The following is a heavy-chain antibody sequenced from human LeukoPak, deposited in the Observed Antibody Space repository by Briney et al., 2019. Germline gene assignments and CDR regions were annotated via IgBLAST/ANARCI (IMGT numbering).Heavy chain of an antibody. CDR1: GYTFTSYG. Sequence: ASVKVSCKASGYTFTSYGISWVRQAPGQGLEWMGVINPSGDGTNYPQRFQGRVTLTRDTSTSTVYMELSSLRSEDTAIYYCAKETPNTGWFDPWGQGTLVTVSS. CDR2: INPSGDGT. V-gene: IGHV1-46*01. CDR3: AKETPNTGWFDP. J-gene: IGHJ5*02. D-gene: IGHD1-14*01.